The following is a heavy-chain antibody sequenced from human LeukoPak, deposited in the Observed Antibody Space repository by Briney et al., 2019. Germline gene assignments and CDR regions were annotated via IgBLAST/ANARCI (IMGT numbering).Heavy chain of an antibody. J-gene: IGHJ4*02. V-gene: IGHV1-46*01. Sequence: ASVKVSCKASGYTFTSYYMHWVRQAPGQGLEWMGIINPSGGSTSYAQKFQGRVTMTRDTSTSTVYMELSSLRSEVTALYYCATYAHVVRRVIIACDYGGQGTLVTVSS. D-gene: IGHD3-10*01. CDR1: GYTFTSYY. CDR2: INPSGGST. CDR3: ATYAHVVRRVIIACDY.